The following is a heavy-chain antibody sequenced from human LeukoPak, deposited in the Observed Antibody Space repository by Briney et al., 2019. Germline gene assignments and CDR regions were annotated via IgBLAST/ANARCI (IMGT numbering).Heavy chain of an antibody. CDR2: MNPNSGNT. CDR3: ARVTVVVPATRIWFDP. V-gene: IGHV1-8*01. J-gene: IGHJ5*02. D-gene: IGHD2-2*01. CDR1: GYTFTSYD. Sequence: GASVKVSCKASGYTFTSYDINWVRQATGQGLEWMGWMNPNSGNTGYAQKFQGRVTMTRNTSISTAYMELSSLKSEDTAVYYCARVTVVVPATRIWFDPWGQGTLVTVSS.